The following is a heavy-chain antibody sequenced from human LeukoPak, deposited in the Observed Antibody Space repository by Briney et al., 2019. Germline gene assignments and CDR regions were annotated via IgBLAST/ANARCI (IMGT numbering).Heavy chain of an antibody. CDR2: INPNSGGT. Sequence: ASVKVSCKASGYTFTGYYMHWVRQAPGRGLEWMGWINPNSGGTNYAQKFQGRVTMTRDTSISTAYMELSRLRSDDTAVYYCARDGYYYGSGSYYVPDYYYYYGMDVWGQGTTVTVSS. CDR3: ARDGYYYGSGSYYVPDYYYYYGMDV. CDR1: GYTFTGYY. D-gene: IGHD3-10*01. V-gene: IGHV1-2*02. J-gene: IGHJ6*02.